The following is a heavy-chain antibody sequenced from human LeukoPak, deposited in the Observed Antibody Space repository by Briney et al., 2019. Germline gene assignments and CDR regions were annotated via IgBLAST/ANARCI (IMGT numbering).Heavy chain of an antibody. CDR3: ARARITMVRGVMWFFDY. Sequence: SETLSLTCAVYGGSFSGYYWSWIRQPPGKGLEWIGEINHSGSTSYNPSLKSRVTISVDTSKNQFSLKLSSVTAADTAGYYCARARITMVRGVMWFFDYWGQGTLVTVSS. CDR1: GGSFSGYY. CDR2: INHSGST. V-gene: IGHV4-34*01. J-gene: IGHJ4*02. D-gene: IGHD3-10*01.